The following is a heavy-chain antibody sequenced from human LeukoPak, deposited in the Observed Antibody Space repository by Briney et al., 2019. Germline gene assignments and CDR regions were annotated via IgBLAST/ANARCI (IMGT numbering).Heavy chain of an antibody. CDR2: ISYDGNNK. CDR3: ARGDYFDY. J-gene: IGHJ4*02. CDR1: GFPFTSYD. V-gene: IGHV3-33*05. Sequence: PGGSLRLSCAASGFPFTSYDMHWVRQAPGKGLEWVAVISYDGNNKYYTDSVKGRFTISRDNSKNTLYLQMNSLRAEDTAVYYCARGDYFDYWGQGTLATVSS.